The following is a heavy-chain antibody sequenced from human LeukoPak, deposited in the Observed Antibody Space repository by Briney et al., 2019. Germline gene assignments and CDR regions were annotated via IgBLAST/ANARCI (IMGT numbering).Heavy chain of an antibody. Sequence: ASVKVSCKASGYTFTSYTIHWVRQAPGQRLEWMGWINAGNGNTKYSQEFQDRVTITRDTSASTAYMELSGLRSEDMAAYYCARARYETRIWPKSRYDYYHYMDVWGKGTTVTVSS. CDR1: GYTFTSYT. D-gene: IGHD3-3*01. CDR2: INAGNGNT. CDR3: ARARYETRIWPKSRYDYYHYMDV. V-gene: IGHV1-3*03. J-gene: IGHJ6*03.